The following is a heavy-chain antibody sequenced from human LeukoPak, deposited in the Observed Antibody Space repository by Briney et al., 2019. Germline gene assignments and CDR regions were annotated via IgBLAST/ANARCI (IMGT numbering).Heavy chain of an antibody. CDR1: GYTFTSYD. CDR3: ARLFRSPGYYYDSSARGAFDI. CDR2: MNPNSGNT. D-gene: IGHD3-22*01. V-gene: IGHV1-8*03. J-gene: IGHJ3*02. Sequence: ASVKVSCKASGYTFTSYDINWVRQATGQGLEWRGWMNPNSGNTGYAQKFQGRVTITRNTSISTAYMELSRLRSEDTAVYYCARLFRSPGYYYDSSARGAFDIWGQGTMVTVSS.